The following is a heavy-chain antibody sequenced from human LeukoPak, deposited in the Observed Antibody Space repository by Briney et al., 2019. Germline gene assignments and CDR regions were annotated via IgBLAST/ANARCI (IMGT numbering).Heavy chain of an antibody. J-gene: IGHJ4*02. CDR1: GFTFCDYA. CDR2: IGSKAYGGPA. D-gene: IGHD6-19*01. Sequence: GGSLRLSCTTSGFTFCDYAINWVRQAPGKGLEWVGFIGSKAYGGPAEFAASMKGRFTISRDDSKGVVYLQMNSLTTDDTAVYYCTRTGLITVADYFDSWGQGTLVTVSS. V-gene: IGHV3-49*04. CDR3: TRTGLITVADYFDS.